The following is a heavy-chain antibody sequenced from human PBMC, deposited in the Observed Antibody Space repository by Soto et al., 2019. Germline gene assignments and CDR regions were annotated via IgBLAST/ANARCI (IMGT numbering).Heavy chain of an antibody. CDR2: IIPIFGTA. CDR1: GCTFSSYA. Sequence: ASVKVSFKASGCTFSSYAISWVRQAPGQGLEWMGGIIPIFGTANYAQKFQGRVTITADESTSTAYMELSSLRSEDTAVYYCARGGPTYTAMVPFDYWGQGTLVTVSS. D-gene: IGHD5-18*01. CDR3: ARGGPTYTAMVPFDY. J-gene: IGHJ4*02. V-gene: IGHV1-69*13.